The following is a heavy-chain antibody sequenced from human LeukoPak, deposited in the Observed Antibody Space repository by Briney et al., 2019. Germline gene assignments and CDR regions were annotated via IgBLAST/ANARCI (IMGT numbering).Heavy chain of an antibody. Sequence: PGGSLRLSCAASGFTFSSYAISWVRQAPGKGLELVSAINNSGGSTYYADSVKGRFTISRDNSKNTLYLQMNSLRAEDTAVYYCATPTTSWYYYGMDVWGQGTTVTVSS. V-gene: IGHV3-23*01. CDR1: GFTFSSYA. CDR3: ATPTTSWYYYGMDV. CDR2: INNSGGST. D-gene: IGHD5-12*01. J-gene: IGHJ6*02.